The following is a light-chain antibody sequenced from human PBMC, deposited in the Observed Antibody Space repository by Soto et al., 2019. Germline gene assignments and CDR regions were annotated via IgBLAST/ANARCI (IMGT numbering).Light chain of an antibody. V-gene: IGLV4-69*01. CDR3: QTWGTGIRV. CDR1: SGHTSYA. Sequence: QSVLTQSPSASASLGASVKLTCTLSSGHTSYAIARHQQQPEKGPRYLMKLNSDGSHTKGDGIPDRFSGSSSGADRYLTISSLQSEDEADYYCQTWGTGIRVFGGGTKLTVL. J-gene: IGLJ3*02. CDR2: LNSDGSH.